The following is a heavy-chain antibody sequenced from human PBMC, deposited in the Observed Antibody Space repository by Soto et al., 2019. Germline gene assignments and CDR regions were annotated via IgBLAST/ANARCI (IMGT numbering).Heavy chain of an antibody. J-gene: IGHJ4*02. CDR2: IHRSGNT. V-gene: IGHV4-4*02. CDR3: ARRDYYDSTGYYPTDY. CDR1: GDSVTSLYW. D-gene: IGHD3-22*01. Sequence: PSETLSLTCAVSGDSVTSLYWWSWLRQPPGKGLEWIGEIHRSGNTNNNPSLRSRVTMSVDKSTNQFSLKLSSVTAADTAVYYCARRDYYDSTGYYPTDYWGQGTLVTVSS.